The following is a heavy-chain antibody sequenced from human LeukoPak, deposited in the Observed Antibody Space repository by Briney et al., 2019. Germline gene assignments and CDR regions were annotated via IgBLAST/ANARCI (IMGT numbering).Heavy chain of an antibody. CDR1: SGSINSNGYF. V-gene: IGHV4-31*03. J-gene: IGHJ4*02. CDR3: ARYYCGSSNCPGVDF. CDR2: IWNSGTS. D-gene: IGHD2-2*01. Sequence: SETLSLTCTVSSGSINSNGYFWTWIRQHPGGGLEWIGYIWNSGTSYYNPSLQSRVLISADASKSQFSLKLSSVTAADTAVYFCARYYCGSSNCPGVDFWGQGTLVTVSS.